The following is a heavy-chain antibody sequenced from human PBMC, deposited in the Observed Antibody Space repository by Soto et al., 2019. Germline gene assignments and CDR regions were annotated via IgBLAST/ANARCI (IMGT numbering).Heavy chain of an antibody. D-gene: IGHD3-10*01. CDR1: GYSFSTYG. CDR2: ISGLNGNT. J-gene: IGHJ4*02. Sequence: QVHLVQSGVEGKKPGASVKVSCKASGYSFSTYGISWVRQAPGQGLEWMGWISGLNGNTNYAQKLQGSVTMTTDTSTSTGYMELRSLGFDDTAMYYCSRDLISEDGAGYFDYWGQGTLVTVSS. V-gene: IGHV1-18*01. CDR3: SRDLISEDGAGYFDY.